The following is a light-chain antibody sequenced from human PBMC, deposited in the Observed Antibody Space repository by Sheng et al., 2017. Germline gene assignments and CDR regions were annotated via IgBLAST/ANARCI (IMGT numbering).Light chain of an antibody. Sequence: SYELTQPPSVSVSPGQTASVTCTGDKLGNKFVSWYQQKSGQSPVLVMYDDARRPSGIPERFFGSNSGNTATLTISGTQAIDDADYYCQAWDNNIVFGRGTKLTVL. CDR2: DDA. V-gene: IGLV3-1*01. CDR3: QAWDNNIV. CDR1: KLGNKF. J-gene: IGLJ2*01.